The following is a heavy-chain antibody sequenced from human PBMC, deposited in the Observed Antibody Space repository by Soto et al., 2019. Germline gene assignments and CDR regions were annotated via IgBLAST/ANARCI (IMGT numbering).Heavy chain of an antibody. J-gene: IGHJ4*02. CDR1: GGSFTSNNW. D-gene: IGHD1-7*01. Sequence: SETLSLTCAVSGGSFTSNNWWTWVRQPPGQGLEWIGEICRTGSTNYNPSLKSRVTISLDKSENQFSLKVTSLTAADTAVYYCASRDPGTSVDYWGQGTLVTVSS. CDR3: ASRDPGTSVDY. V-gene: IGHV4-4*02. CDR2: ICRTGST.